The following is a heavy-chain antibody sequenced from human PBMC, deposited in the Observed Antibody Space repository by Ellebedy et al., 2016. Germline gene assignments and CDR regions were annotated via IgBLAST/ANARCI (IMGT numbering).Heavy chain of an antibody. J-gene: IGHJ3*01. V-gene: IGHV4-59*02. CDR2: VFHTGIT. CDR3: AKWNGGWYAFVV. D-gene: IGHD6-19*01. CDR1: GGPVSSDY. Sequence: SETLSLTCNVSGGPVSSDYWNWIRRPPGKGLEWLGYVFHTGITSYNPSLKSRVTMSLDTSRSQFSLRLTSVTAADTAVYYCAKWNGGWYAFVVWGQGTMVTVSS.